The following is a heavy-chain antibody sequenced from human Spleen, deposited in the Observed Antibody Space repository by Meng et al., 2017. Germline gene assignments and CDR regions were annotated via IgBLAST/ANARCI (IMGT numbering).Heavy chain of an antibody. CDR2: ISGSGGNT. D-gene: IGHD6-19*01. CDR1: GFTFSSYA. J-gene: IGHJ5*02. CDR3: AKEERYSSGWYDP. V-gene: IGHV3-23*01. Sequence: GRWLESGGGLVRPGGSLRLSCAASGFTFSSYAMSWVRQAPGKGLEWVSVISGSGGNTYYADSVKGRFTISRDNSKNTLYLQMNSLRAEDTAVYYCAKEERYSSGWYDPWGQGTLVTVSS.